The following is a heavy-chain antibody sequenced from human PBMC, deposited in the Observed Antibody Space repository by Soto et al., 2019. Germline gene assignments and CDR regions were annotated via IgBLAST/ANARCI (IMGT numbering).Heavy chain of an antibody. CDR1: GYSVSTDRYF. J-gene: IGHJ5*02. V-gene: IGHV4-61*01. CDR2: ISYTGDT. Sequence: KPSETLSLTCSVSGYSVSTDRYFWTWIRQPPGKGLEWIAYISYTGDTNYNPSLKSQVTISIDTSRNQFSLALTSVTAADTAVYFCARIVVGATVDLWGQGSLVTVSS. D-gene: IGHD1-26*01. CDR3: ARIVVGATVDL.